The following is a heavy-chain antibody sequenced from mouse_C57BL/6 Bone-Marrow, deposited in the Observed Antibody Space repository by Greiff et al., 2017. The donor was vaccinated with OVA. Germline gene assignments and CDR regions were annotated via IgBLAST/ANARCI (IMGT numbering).Heavy chain of an antibody. CDR3: ATYGSSLYWYFDV. CDR2: ISSGSSTI. J-gene: IGHJ1*03. CDR1: GFTFSDYG. V-gene: IGHV5-17*01. Sequence: EVMLVESGGGLVKPGGSLKLSCAASGFTFSDYGMHWVRQAPEKGLEWVAYISSGSSTIYYADTVKGRFTISRDNAKNTLFLQMTSLRSEDTAMYYCATYGSSLYWYFDVWGTGTTVTVSS. D-gene: IGHD1-1*01.